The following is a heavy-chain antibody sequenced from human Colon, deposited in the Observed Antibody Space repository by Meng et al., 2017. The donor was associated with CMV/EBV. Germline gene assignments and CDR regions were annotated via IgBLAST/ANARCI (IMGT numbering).Heavy chain of an antibody. D-gene: IGHD2-2*01. CDR3: TTPDIVVVPAASFDY. CDR1: GFTFSNSD. CDR2: IKSKTDGGTT. Sequence: GESLKISCAASGFTFSNSDMNWVRQAPGKGLEWVGRIKSKTDGGTTDYAAPVKGRFTISRDDSKNTLYLQMNSLKTEDTAVYYCTTPDIVVVPAASFDYWGQGTLVTVSS. V-gene: IGHV3-15*01. J-gene: IGHJ4*02.